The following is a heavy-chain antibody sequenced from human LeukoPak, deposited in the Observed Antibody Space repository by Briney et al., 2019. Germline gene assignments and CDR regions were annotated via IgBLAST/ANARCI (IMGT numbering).Heavy chain of an antibody. D-gene: IGHD4-23*01. CDR2: IYHSGST. Sequence: SETLSLTCAVSGGSISSGGYSWSWIRQPPGKGLEWNGYIYHSGSTHYNPSLKSRVTISVDRSKNQFSLKLSSVTAADTAVYYCASTNRVVTWPAGAFDIWGQGTMVTVSS. J-gene: IGHJ3*02. V-gene: IGHV4-30-2*01. CDR3: ASTNRVVTWPAGAFDI. CDR1: GGSISSGGYS.